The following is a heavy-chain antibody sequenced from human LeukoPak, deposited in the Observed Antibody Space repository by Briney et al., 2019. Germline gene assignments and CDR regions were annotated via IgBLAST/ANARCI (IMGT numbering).Heavy chain of an antibody. CDR1: GGSISSGGYY. V-gene: IGHV4-31*03. Sequence: SETLSLTCTVSGGSISSGGYYWSWIRQHPGKGLEWIGYIYYSGSTYYNPSLKSRVTISVDTSKNQFSLKLSSVTASDTAVYYCARYSGYYLSYFDYWGQGTLVTVSS. CDR2: IYYSGST. CDR3: ARYSGYYLSYFDY. J-gene: IGHJ4*02. D-gene: IGHD3-22*01.